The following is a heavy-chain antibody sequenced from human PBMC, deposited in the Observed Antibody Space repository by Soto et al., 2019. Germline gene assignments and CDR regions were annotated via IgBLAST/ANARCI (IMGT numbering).Heavy chain of an antibody. V-gene: IGHV3-30*03. CDR2: VSHDGRNT. CDR3: ARDFVLDYGGNSFPGLLDY. Sequence: PGGSLRLSCAASGFTFSDYAMHWVRQAPGKGLEWVAVVSHDGRNTHYADSVKGRFTISRDNSKNTLYLQMNSLRAEDMAVYYCARDFVLDYGGNSFPGLLDYWGQGTLVTVSS. D-gene: IGHD4-17*01. J-gene: IGHJ4*02. CDR1: GFTFSDYA.